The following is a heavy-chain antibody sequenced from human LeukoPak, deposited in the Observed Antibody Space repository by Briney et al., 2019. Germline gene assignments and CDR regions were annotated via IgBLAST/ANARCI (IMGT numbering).Heavy chain of an antibody. V-gene: IGHV3-30-3*01. CDR3: ARIPPADYYYGMDV. CDR1: GFTFSSYA. CDR2: ISYDGSNK. Sequence: GGSLRLSCAASGFTFSSYAMHWVRQAPGKGLEWVAVISYDGSNKYYADSVNGRFTISRDNSKNTLYLQMNSLRAEDTAVYYCARIPPADYYYGMDVWGQGTTVTVSS. J-gene: IGHJ6*02.